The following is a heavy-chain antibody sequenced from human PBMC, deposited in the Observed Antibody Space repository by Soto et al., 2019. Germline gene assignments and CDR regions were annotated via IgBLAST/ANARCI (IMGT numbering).Heavy chain of an antibody. CDR3: VHSRCGGDCLRSYSSHYYYGVDV. D-gene: IGHD2-21*02. CDR2: IYWDDVR. CDR1: GFSLSTGGMA. J-gene: IGHJ6*02. Sequence: QITLKESGPTLVKPTQTLTLTCTFSGFSLSTGGMAVGWIRQPPGKALEWLALIYWDDVRRYRPSLRSRLTVTKDTSKNPVVLTMTSMDPVDTATYYCVHSRCGGDCLRSYSSHYYYGVDVWGQGTTVTVSS. V-gene: IGHV2-5*02.